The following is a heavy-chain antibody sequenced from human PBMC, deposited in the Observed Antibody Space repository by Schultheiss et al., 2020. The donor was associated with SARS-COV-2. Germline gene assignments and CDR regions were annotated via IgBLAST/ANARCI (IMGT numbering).Heavy chain of an antibody. V-gene: IGHV3-23*01. CDR1: GFTFSSYA. D-gene: IGHD3-16*02. CDR2: ISGSGGST. J-gene: IGHJ4*02. Sequence: GGSLRLSCAASGFTFSSYAMSWVRQAPGKGLEWVSAISGSGGSTYYADSVKGRFTISRDNSKNTLYLQMNSLRAEDTAVYYCAREGLDYDYIWGSYRYTGTGMYYFDYWGQGTLVTVSS. CDR3: AREGLDYDYIWGSYRYTGTGMYYFDY.